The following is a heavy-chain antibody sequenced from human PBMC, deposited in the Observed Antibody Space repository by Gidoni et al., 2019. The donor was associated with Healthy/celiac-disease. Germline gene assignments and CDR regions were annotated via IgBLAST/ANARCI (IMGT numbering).Heavy chain of an antibody. V-gene: IGHV5-51*01. CDR2: IYPGDSDT. Sequence: EVQLVQSGAEVKKPGESLKISCKGSGYSFTSYWIGWVRQMPGKGLEWMGIIYPGDSDTRYSPSFQGQVTISADKSISTAYLQWSSLKASDTAMYYCARGDCSSGSYCVLNDYWGQGTLVTVSS. CDR3: ARGDCSSGSYCVLNDY. J-gene: IGHJ4*02. D-gene: IGHD6-19*01. CDR1: GYSFTSYW.